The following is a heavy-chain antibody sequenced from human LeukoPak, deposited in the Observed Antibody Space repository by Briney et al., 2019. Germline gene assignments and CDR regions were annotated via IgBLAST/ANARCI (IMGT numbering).Heavy chain of an antibody. Sequence: SETLSLTRTVSGGSVNSSYWSWVRQPPAKGLEWIGFISNSGSTNYSPSFTRRLTISVDTSKNQVSLRLTSVTAADTAVYYCAGHARGYSFGAWFDPWGQGVLVTVSS. CDR1: GGSVNSSY. D-gene: IGHD5-12*01. J-gene: IGHJ5*02. CDR3: AGHARGYSFGAWFDP. CDR2: ISNSGST. V-gene: IGHV4-59*02.